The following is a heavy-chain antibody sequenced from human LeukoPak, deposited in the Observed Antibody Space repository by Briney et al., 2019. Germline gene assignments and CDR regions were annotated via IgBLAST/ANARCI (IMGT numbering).Heavy chain of an antibody. CDR1: GYTFTSYG. J-gene: IGHJ6*03. V-gene: IGHV1-2*02. CDR2: INPNSGGT. D-gene: IGHD6-6*01. CDR3: ARTSEGSSSSEVYYYMDV. Sequence: ASVTVSCKASGYTFTSYGISWVRQAPGQGLEWMGWINPNSGGTHYAQKFQGRVTMTRDTSAAYMELSRLTSDDTALYYCARTSEGSSSSEVYYYMDVWGKGTTVTVSS.